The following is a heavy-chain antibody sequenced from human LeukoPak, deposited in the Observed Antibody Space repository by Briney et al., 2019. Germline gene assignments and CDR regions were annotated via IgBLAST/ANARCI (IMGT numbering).Heavy chain of an antibody. CDR2: ISGSGGST. CDR1: GFTFSSYA. J-gene: IGHJ4*02. CDR3: AGYYCSSGTCRKYLDY. Sequence: GGSLRLSCAASGFTFSSYAMSWVRQAPGKGLEWVSAISGSGGSTYYADSVKGRFTISRDNSKNTLYLQMNSLRAEDTAVYYCAGYYCSSGTCRKYLDYWGQGTLVTVSS. D-gene: IGHD2-15*01. V-gene: IGHV3-23*01.